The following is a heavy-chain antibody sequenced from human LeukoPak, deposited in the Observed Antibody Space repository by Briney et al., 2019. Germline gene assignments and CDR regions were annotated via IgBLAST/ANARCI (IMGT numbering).Heavy chain of an antibody. V-gene: IGHV4-39*01. CDR3: ARNNTLMMYPRGGEDKGFDY. Sequence: SETLSLTCTVSGGSISSGSYYWGWIRQPPGKGLEWIGSIYYSGSTHYNPSLKSRVTISVDTSKNEFSLKLSSVAAADTAVYYCARNNTLMMYPRGGEDKGFDYWGQGTLVTVSS. D-gene: IGHD2-8*01. J-gene: IGHJ4*02. CDR2: IYYSGST. CDR1: GGSISSGSYY.